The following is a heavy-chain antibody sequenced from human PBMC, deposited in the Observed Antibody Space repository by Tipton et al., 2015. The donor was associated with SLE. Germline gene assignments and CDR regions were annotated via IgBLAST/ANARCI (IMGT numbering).Heavy chain of an antibody. J-gene: IGHJ3*02. CDR2: IYYSGST. CDR3: ARDPLGIRAFDI. D-gene: IGHD7-27*01. CDR1: GGSISSGTYY. V-gene: IGHV4-31*11. Sequence: TLSLTCGVSGGSISSGTYYWSWIRQHPGKGLEWIGYIYYSGSTYYNPSLRSRVIISVDTSKNQFSLKLSSVTAADTAVYYCARDPLGIRAFDIWGQGTMVTVSS.